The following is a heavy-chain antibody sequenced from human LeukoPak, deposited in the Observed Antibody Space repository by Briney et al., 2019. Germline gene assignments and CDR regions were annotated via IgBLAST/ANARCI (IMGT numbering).Heavy chain of an antibody. CDR1: GYTFTAYY. V-gene: IGHV1-2*02. CDR3: AREGFCTGSKCPAEY. CDR2: TNPNTGGT. J-gene: IGHJ4*02. D-gene: IGHD2-8*02. Sequence: ASVKVSCKASGYTFTAYYMYWVRQAPGQGLEWMGWTNPNTGGTNSAQKFQGRVTMTRDTSISTAYMELKRLSSDDMAVYFCAREGFCTGSKCPAEYWGQGTLVTVSS.